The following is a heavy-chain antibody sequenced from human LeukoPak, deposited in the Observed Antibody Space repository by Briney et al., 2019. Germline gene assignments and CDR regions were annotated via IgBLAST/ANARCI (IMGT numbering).Heavy chain of an antibody. V-gene: IGHV1-18*01. Sequence: GASVKVSCKASGYTFTSYGISWVRQAPGQGLECMGWISAYNGNTNYAQKLQGRVTMTTDTSTSTAYMELRSLRSDDTAVYYCARDLYGSGSPNFDYWGQGTLVTVSS. D-gene: IGHD3-10*01. CDR3: ARDLYGSGSPNFDY. J-gene: IGHJ4*02. CDR1: GYTFTSYG. CDR2: ISAYNGNT.